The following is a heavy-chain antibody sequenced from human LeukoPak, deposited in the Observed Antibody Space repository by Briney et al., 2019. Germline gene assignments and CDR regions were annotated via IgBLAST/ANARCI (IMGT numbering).Heavy chain of an antibody. V-gene: IGHV1-3*03. D-gene: IGHD3-10*01. Sequence: GASVKVSCKASGYTFTSYAMHWVRQAPGQRLEWMGWINAGNGNTKYSQEFQGRVTITRDTSASTAYMELSSLRSEDMAVYYCARGKWFGELYSTPSYYYYMDVWGKGTTVTVSS. J-gene: IGHJ6*03. CDR3: ARGKWFGELYSTPSYYYYMDV. CDR2: INAGNGNT. CDR1: GYTFTSYA.